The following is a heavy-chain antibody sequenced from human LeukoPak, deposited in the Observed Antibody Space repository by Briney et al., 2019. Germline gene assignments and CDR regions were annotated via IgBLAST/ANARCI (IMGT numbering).Heavy chain of an antibody. J-gene: IGHJ4*02. V-gene: IGHV4-61*01. CDR3: ARGRPSGGSCYEDY. CDR2: ISYSGST. Sequence: SSETLSLTCTVSGGSVSSGTFYWSWIRQPPGKGLQWIGYISYSGSTNYNPSLKSRVTISVDTSKNQFSLKLSSVTAADTAVYYCARGRPSGGSCYEDYWGQGTLVTVSS. CDR1: GGSVSSGTFY. D-gene: IGHD2-15*01.